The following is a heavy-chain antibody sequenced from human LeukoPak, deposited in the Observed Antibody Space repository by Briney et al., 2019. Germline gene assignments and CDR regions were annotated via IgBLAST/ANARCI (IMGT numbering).Heavy chain of an antibody. CDR3: ARRDSGSRGFDS. CDR1: GFTFSSYW. D-gene: IGHD3-10*01. V-gene: IGHV3-48*01. J-gene: IGHJ4*02. Sequence: GGSLRLSCAASGFTFSSYWMSWVRQAPGKGLEWISYISISSSTIYYADSVKGRFTVSRDNAKTSLYLQMNSLRAEDTAVYYCARRDSGSRGFDSWGQGTLVTVSS. CDR2: ISISSSTI.